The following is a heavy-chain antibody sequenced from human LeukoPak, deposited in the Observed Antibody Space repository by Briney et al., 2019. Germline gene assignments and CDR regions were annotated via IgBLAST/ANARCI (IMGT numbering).Heavy chain of an antibody. CDR2: IWYDGSNK. J-gene: IGHJ4*02. CDR1: GFTFSSYG. CDR3: ARDAVYSSSWQYY. Sequence: GSLRLSCAAPGFTFSSYGMHWVRQAPGKGLEWVAVIWYDGSNKYYADSVKGRFTISRDNSKNTLYLQMNSLRAEDTAVYYCARDAVYSSSWQYYWGQGTLVTVSS. D-gene: IGHD6-13*01. V-gene: IGHV3-33*01.